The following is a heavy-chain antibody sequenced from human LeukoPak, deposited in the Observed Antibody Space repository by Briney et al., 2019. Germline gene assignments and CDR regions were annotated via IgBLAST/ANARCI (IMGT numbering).Heavy chain of an antibody. CDR2: ISGSGGST. V-gene: IGHV3-23*01. J-gene: IGHJ4*02. CDR3: AKDLGDGSSWYSYYFDY. D-gene: IGHD6-13*01. CDR1: GFTFSSYA. Sequence: PGGSLRLSCAASGFTFSSYAMSWVRQAPGKGLEWVSVISGSGGSTYYADSVKGRFTISRDNSKNTLYLQMNSLRAEDTAGYYCAKDLGDGSSWYSYYFDYWGQGTLVTVSS.